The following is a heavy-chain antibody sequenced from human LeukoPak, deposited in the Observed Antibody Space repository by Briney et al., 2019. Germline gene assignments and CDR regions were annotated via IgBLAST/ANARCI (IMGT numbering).Heavy chain of an antibody. J-gene: IGHJ3*02. CDR3: ARDSVGATTTRAFDI. CDR2: ISSSSSYI. V-gene: IGHV3-21*01. Sequence: GGSLRLSCAASGFTFSSYSMNWVRQAPGKGLEWVSSISSSSSYIYYADSVKGRFTISRDNAKNSLYLQMNSLRAEDTAVYYCARDSVGATTTRAFDIWGQGTMVTVSS. CDR1: GFTFSSYS. D-gene: IGHD1-26*01.